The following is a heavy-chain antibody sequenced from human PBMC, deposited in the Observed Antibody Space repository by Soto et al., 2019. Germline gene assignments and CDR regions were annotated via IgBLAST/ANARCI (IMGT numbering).Heavy chain of an antibody. CDR3: ARGGYSGSYYVYDYYGMDV. J-gene: IGHJ6*02. CDR1: GGTFNTYA. D-gene: IGHD1-26*01. Sequence: SVKFSCKASGGTFNTYAIHWVRQAPGQGLEWMGGIIPVFGTSNYAQKFQGRVTITADESTTTGYMELSSLRSEDTAVYYCARGGYSGSYYVYDYYGMDVWGQGTTVTVSS. CDR2: IIPVFGTS. V-gene: IGHV1-69*13.